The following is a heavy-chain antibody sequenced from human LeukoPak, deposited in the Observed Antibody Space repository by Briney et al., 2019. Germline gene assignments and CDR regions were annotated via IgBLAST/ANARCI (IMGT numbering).Heavy chain of an antibody. CDR3: VKGLTRLVPYFDY. CDR2: ISYDGSNK. CDR1: GFTFSSYA. Sequence: SGGSLRLSCAASGFTFSSYAMHWVRQAPGKGLEWVAVISYDGSNKYYADSVKGRFTISRDNSKNTLYLQLNNLRVDDTATYYCVKGLTRLVPYFDYWGQGALVTVSP. D-gene: IGHD2-8*02. V-gene: IGHV3-30-3*01. J-gene: IGHJ4*02.